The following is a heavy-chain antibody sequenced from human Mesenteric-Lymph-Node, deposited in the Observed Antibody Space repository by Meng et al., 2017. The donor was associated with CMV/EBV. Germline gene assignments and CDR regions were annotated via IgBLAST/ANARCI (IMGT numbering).Heavy chain of an antibody. V-gene: IGHV3-7*01. CDR1: GFTFSSYW. D-gene: IGHD6-6*01. Sequence: GESLKISCAASGFTFSSYWMSWVRQAPGKGLQWVAKIKQDGGEKYYVDSVKGRLTISRDNAKNTLYLQMNSLRAEDTAVYYCARGSIASYHYGMDVWGQGTTVTVSS. J-gene: IGHJ6*02. CDR2: IKQDGGEK. CDR3: ARGSIASYHYGMDV.